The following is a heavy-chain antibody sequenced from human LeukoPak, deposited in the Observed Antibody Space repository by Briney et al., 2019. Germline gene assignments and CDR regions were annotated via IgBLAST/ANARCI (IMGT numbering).Heavy chain of an antibody. CDR1: GGTFSSYA. Sequence: SVKVSCKASGGTFSSYAINWVRQAPGQGLEWMGGIIPIFGTANYAQKFQDRVTITANESTSTAYMELSSLRSEDTAIYYCASRLYCSNTRCRNFPFAYWGQGTLVTVSS. CDR2: IIPIFGTA. CDR3: ASRLYCSNTRCRNFPFAY. D-gene: IGHD2-2*01. J-gene: IGHJ4*02. V-gene: IGHV1-69*01.